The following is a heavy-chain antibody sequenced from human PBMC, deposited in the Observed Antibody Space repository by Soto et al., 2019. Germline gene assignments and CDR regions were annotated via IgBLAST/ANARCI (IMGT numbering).Heavy chain of an antibody. CDR3: TTVEFGDYDYIWGSYRYTEHY. Sequence: GGSLRLSCAASGFTFSNAWMSWVRQAPGKGLEWVGRIKSKTDGGTTDYAAPVKGRFTISRDDSKNTLYLQMNSLKTEDTAVYYCTTVEFGDYDYIWGSYRYTEHYWGQGTLVTVSS. D-gene: IGHD3-16*02. J-gene: IGHJ4*02. V-gene: IGHV3-15*01. CDR2: IKSKTDGGTT. CDR1: GFTFSNAW.